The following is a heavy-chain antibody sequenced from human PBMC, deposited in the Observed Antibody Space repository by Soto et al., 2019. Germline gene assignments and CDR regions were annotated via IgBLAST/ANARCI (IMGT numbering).Heavy chain of an antibody. Sequence: ASVKVSCKASGYTFTSYGISWVRQAPGQGLEWMGWISAYNGNTNYAQKLQGRVTMTTDTSTSTAYMELRSLRSDDTAMYYCARLSVDTAMVTNWFDPWGQGTLVTVSS. CDR3: ARLSVDTAMVTNWFDP. CDR1: GYTFTSYG. J-gene: IGHJ5*02. V-gene: IGHV1-18*01. CDR2: ISAYNGNT. D-gene: IGHD5-18*01.